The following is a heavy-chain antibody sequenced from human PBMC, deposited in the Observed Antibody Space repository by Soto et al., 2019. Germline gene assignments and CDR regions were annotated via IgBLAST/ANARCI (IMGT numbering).Heavy chain of an antibody. CDR2: IIPIFGTA. CDR1: GGTFSSYA. J-gene: IGHJ2*01. V-gene: IGHV1-69*12. CDR3: ASCSGGSCSLSWSFDL. Sequence: QVQLVQSGAEVKKPGSSVKVSCKASGGTFSSYAISWVRQAPGQGLEWMGGIIPIFGTANYAQKFQGRVTITGNESTSTAYRGLSSLRSEDTAVYYGASCSGGSCSLSWSFDLWGRGTLVTVSS. D-gene: IGHD2-15*01.